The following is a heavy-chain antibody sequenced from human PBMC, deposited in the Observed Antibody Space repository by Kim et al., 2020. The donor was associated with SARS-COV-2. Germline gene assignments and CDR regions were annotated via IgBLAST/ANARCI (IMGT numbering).Heavy chain of an antibody. CDR1: GFTFSSNW. CDR2: INGDGSTT. Sequence: GGSLRLSCAASGFTFSSNWMHWVRQAPGKGLVWVSRINGDGSTTSYADSMKGRFTISRDNAKNTLYLQMNGLRVEDTAVYFCTGFVVWVPHWGQGALVTV. D-gene: IGHD3-16*01. J-gene: IGHJ4*02. V-gene: IGHV3-74*01. CDR3: TGFVVWVPH.